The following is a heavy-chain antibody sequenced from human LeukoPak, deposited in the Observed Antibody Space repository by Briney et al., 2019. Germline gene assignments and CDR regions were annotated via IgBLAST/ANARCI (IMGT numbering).Heavy chain of an antibody. D-gene: IGHD2-8*01. V-gene: IGHV3-74*01. J-gene: IGHJ4*02. Sequence: PGGSLRLSCAASGLTFSSDWMHWVRQVPGKGLVWVSRINSDASTINYADSVKGRFTISGDNAKNTLYLQMNNLRAEDTAVYYCAREDCTIGAVCSSLLDHWGRGTLVTVSS. CDR3: AREDCTIGAVCSSLLDH. CDR1: GLTFSSDW. CDR2: INSDASTI.